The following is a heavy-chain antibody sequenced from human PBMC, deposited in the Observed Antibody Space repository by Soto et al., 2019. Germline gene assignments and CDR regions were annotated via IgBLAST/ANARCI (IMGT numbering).Heavy chain of an antibody. Sequence: LRLSCEASGFDISTYGLHWVRQAPGKGLEWLAFIWYDGSNQHYAASVKGRFTISRDNSRNTLYLQMNNLRADDTAVYFCARAVSSATYYDCIGYWGRGTLVTVSS. CDR1: GFDISTYG. CDR2: IWYDGSNQ. J-gene: IGHJ4*02. D-gene: IGHD1-26*01. CDR3: ARAVSSATYYDCIGY. V-gene: IGHV3-33*01.